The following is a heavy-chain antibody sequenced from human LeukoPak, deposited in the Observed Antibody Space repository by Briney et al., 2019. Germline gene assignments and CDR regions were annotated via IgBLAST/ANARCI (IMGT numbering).Heavy chain of an antibody. J-gene: IGHJ4*02. CDR3: AREGYYDSSSDY. CDR1: GFTFGNYA. CDR2: ISGTGSST. V-gene: IGHV3-23*01. D-gene: IGHD3-22*01. Sequence: GGSLRLSCEASGFTFGNYALNWVRQAPGKGLEWVSTISGTGSSTYYADSAKGRFTISRDNSKNTLYLQMNSLRAEDTAVYYCAREGYYDSSSDYWGQGTLVTVSS.